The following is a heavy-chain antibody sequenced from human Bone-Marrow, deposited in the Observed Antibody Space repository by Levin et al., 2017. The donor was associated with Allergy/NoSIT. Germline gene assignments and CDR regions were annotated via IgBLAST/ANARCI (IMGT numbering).Heavy chain of an antibody. CDR3: ARDVSGSYPDVAFDI. J-gene: IGHJ3*02. CDR1: GYTFTGYY. V-gene: IGHV1-2*02. CDR2: INPNRDGT. D-gene: IGHD3-16*02. Sequence: ASVKVSCKASGYTFTGYYMHWVRQAPGQGLEWMGWINPNRDGTNYAQKFQGRVTMTRDTSISTAYMELSRLRSDDTAVYYCARDVSGSYPDVAFDIWGQGTLVTVSS.